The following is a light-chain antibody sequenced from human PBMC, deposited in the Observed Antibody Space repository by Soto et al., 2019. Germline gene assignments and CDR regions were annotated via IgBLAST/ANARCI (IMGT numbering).Light chain of an antibody. J-gene: IGLJ2*01. CDR2: GDT. V-gene: IGLV1-40*01. CDR3: QSSDSSLGGV. CDR1: SSNIGAGYD. Sequence: QSVLTQPPSVSGAPGQRVTISCTGSSSNIGAGYDVHWYQQLPGTAPKLIIYGDTNRPSGVPDRFSGSKSGTSASLAITRLQAEDEGDDYGQSSDSSLGGVFGGWTKLTVL.